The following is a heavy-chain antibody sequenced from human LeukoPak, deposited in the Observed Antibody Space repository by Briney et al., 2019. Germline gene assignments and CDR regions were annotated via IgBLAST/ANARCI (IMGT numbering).Heavy chain of an antibody. CDR3: ARGQWLPVFDF. Sequence: SETLSLTCTVSGGSISSFYWSWIRQPPGKGLESIGYIYYTGRTNYNPSLTSRVTISADTSKNQFSLKLRSVTAADTAVYYCARGQWLPVFDFWGQGTLVTVSS. D-gene: IGHD3-22*01. CDR2: IYYTGRT. J-gene: IGHJ4*02. V-gene: IGHV4-59*01. CDR1: GGSISSFY.